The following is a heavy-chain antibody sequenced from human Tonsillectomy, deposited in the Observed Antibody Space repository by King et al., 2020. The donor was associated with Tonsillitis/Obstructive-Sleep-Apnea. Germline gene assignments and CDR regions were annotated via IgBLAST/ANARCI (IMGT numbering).Heavy chain of an antibody. Sequence: VQLVESGGGVVQPGRSLRLSCAASGFTFSSYGMHWVRQAPGKGLEWVAVIWYDGSNKYYADSVKGRFTISRDNSKNTLYLQMNSLRAEDTAVYYCARGPLYYYGSGIYSWFDPWGQGTLVTVSS. CDR3: ARGPLYYYGSGIYSWFDP. V-gene: IGHV3-33*01. J-gene: IGHJ5*02. CDR2: IWYDGSNK. CDR1: GFTFSSYG. D-gene: IGHD3-10*01.